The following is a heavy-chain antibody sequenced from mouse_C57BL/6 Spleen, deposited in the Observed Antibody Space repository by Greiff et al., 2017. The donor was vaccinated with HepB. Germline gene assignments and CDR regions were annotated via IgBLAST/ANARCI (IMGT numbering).Heavy chain of an antibody. J-gene: IGHJ2*01. CDR1: GYTFTSYW. D-gene: IGHD2-9*01. CDR2: INPSSGYT. Sequence: QVHVKQSGAELAKPGASVKLSCKASGYTFTSYWMHWVKQRPGQGLEWIGYINPSSGYTKYNQKFKDKATLTADKSSSTAYMQLSSLTYEDSAVYYCAGFGPTMVTTTGGFDYWGQGTTLTVSS. V-gene: IGHV1-7*01. CDR3: AGFGPTMVTTTGGFDY.